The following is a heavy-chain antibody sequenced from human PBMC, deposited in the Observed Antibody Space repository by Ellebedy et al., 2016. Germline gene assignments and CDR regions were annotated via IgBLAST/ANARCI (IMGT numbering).Heavy chain of an antibody. J-gene: IGHJ6*02. CDR2: LYPSGEST. Sequence: ASVKVSCXTSGHTFTNYPIHWVRLAPGQGLEWMGILYPSGESTYYAQMFQDRVTMTRDTSTSTVYMDLGSLRSEDTAIYFCAGGSNYAMDVWGQGTTVTVSS. V-gene: IGHV1-46*01. D-gene: IGHD3/OR15-3a*01. CDR3: AGGSNYAMDV. CDR1: GHTFTNYP.